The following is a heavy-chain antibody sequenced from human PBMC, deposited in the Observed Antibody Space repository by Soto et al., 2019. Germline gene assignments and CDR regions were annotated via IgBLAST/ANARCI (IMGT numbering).Heavy chain of an antibody. D-gene: IGHD3-3*01. V-gene: IGHV3-23*01. CDR1: GFTFSSYA. CDR2: ISGSGGST. CDR3: AKGRFLEWLNFDY. J-gene: IGHJ4*02. Sequence: PSRSLRISCAASGFTFSSYAMSWVRQAPGKGLEWVSAISGSGGSTYYADSVKGRFTISRDNSKNTLYLQMNSLRAEDTAVYYWAKGRFLEWLNFDYWGQGTLVTVSS.